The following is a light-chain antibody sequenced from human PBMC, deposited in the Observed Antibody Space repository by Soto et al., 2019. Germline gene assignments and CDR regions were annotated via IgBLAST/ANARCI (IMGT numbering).Light chain of an antibody. CDR3: QQRINWSPGIT. V-gene: IGKV3-11*01. J-gene: IGKJ3*01. CDR1: QSVSSY. CDR2: DAS. Sequence: EIVLTQSPATLSLSPGERATLSCRASQSVSSYLAWYQQKPGQAPRLLIYDASNRATGIPARFSGSGSGTDFTLTISSLEREDFAVYYCQQRINWSPGITFGPGTKVDIK.